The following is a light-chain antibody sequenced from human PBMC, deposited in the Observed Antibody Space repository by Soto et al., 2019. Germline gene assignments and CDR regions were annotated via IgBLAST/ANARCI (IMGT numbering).Light chain of an antibody. J-gene: IGKJ5*01. Sequence: ETVMTQSPATLSVSPGEGATLSCRASQSVSINLAWYQQKPGQAPRLLVYGASTRATGIPARFSGSGSGTEFTLTISSLQSEDFAVYYCQQYNNWPPITFGQGTRLEIK. V-gene: IGKV3-15*01. CDR3: QQYNNWPPIT. CDR2: GAS. CDR1: QSVSIN.